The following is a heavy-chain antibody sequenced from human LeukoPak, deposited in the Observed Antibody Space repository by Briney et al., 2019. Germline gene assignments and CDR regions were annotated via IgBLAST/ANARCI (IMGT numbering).Heavy chain of an antibody. Sequence: GGSLRLSCAASGFTFSSYAMSWVRQAPGKGLEWVSAISGSGGSTYYADSVKGRFTISRDNSKNTLYLQMNSLRAEGTAVYYCAKGQHIVVVTAISYWGQGTLVTVSS. CDR3: AKGQHIVVVTAISY. CDR2: ISGSGGST. CDR1: GFTFSSYA. V-gene: IGHV3-23*01. D-gene: IGHD2-21*02. J-gene: IGHJ4*02.